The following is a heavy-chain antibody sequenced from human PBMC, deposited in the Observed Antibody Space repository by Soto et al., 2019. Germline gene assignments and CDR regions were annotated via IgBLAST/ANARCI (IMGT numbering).Heavy chain of an antibody. CDR2: INPNSGGT. CDR1: GYTFIDYY. D-gene: IGHD2-15*01. CDR3: ARDLLPYCSGSSCYPEGAFHI. Sequence: QVQLVQSGAEVKPPGASVKVSCKTSGYTFIDYYMHWVRQAPGQGLEWMGWINPNSGGTNYAQKFQGWVTLTRDTSISTAYMELRRLRSDDTAVYFCARDLLPYCSGSSCYPEGAFHIWGQGTMVTVSS. J-gene: IGHJ3*02. V-gene: IGHV1-2*04.